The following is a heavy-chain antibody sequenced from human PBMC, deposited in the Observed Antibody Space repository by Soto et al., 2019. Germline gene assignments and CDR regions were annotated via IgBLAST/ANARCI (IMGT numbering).Heavy chain of an antibody. Sequence: GGSLRLSWAASGITFSSYAMSWVRQAPGKWLEWVSAISGSGGSTYYADSVKGRFTISRDNSKNTLYLQMNSLRAEDTAVYYCAKGEDGSGYHAFDIWGQGTMVTVPS. V-gene: IGHV3-23*01. D-gene: IGHD3-10*01. CDR1: GITFSSYA. CDR3: AKGEDGSGYHAFDI. J-gene: IGHJ3*02. CDR2: ISGSGGST.